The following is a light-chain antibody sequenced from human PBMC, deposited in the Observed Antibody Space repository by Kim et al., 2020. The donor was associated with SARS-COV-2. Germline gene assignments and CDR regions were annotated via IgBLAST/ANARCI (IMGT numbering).Light chain of an antibody. Sequence: SVTISCTGTSSDVGGYNYVSWYQQYPGKAPKLMIFEVSKRPSGVPDRFSGSKSGNTASLTVSGLLAEDEADYYCSSYAGSNNSYVFGTGTKVTVL. CDR2: EVS. J-gene: IGLJ1*01. CDR3: SSYAGSNNSYV. V-gene: IGLV2-8*01. CDR1: SSDVGGYNY.